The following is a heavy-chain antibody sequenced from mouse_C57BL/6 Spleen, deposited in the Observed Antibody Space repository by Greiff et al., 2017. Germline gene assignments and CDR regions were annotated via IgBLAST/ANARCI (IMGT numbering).Heavy chain of an antibody. Sequence: EVQLVESGGGLVKPGGSLKLSCAASGFTFSSYAMSWVRQTPEKRLEWVATISDGGSYTYYPDTVKGRFTSSRDNAKTNLYLQMSHLKSEDTAMYYCARVGTGTGFFDVWGTGTTVTVSS. CDR1: GFTFSSYA. CDR2: ISDGGSYT. D-gene: IGHD4-1*01. J-gene: IGHJ1*03. V-gene: IGHV5-4*01. CDR3: ARVGTGTGFFDV.